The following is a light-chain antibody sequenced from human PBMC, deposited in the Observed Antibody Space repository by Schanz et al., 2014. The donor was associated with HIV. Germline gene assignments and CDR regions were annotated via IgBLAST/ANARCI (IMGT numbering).Light chain of an antibody. CDR3: SSYTSSSTVV. J-gene: IGLJ2*01. V-gene: IGLV2-14*01. Sequence: QSALTQPPSASGSPGQSVTISCTGTSGDVGRYDYVSWYQQHPGKAPKLMIYEVSKRPSGVSNRFSGSKSGNTASLTISGIQAEDEADYYCSSYTSSSTVVFGGGTKLPVL. CDR2: EVS. CDR1: SGDVGRYDY.